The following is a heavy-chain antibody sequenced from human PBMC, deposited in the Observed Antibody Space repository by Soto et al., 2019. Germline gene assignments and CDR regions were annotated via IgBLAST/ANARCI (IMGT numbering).Heavy chain of an antibody. D-gene: IGHD2-2*01. CDR3: ARDERVEPLMGCSSTSCYSRGKNNWFDP. V-gene: IGHV3-11*06. Sequence: GGSLRLSCAASGFTFSDYYMSWIRQAPGKGLEWVSYISSSSSYTNYADSVKGRFTISRDNAKNSLYLQMNSLRAEDTAVYYCARDERVEPLMGCSSTSCYSRGKNNWFDPWGQGTLVTVSS. CDR2: ISSSSSYT. J-gene: IGHJ5*02. CDR1: GFTFSDYY.